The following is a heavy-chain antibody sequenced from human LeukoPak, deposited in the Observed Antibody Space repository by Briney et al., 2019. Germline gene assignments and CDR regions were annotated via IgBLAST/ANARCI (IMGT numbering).Heavy chain of an antibody. D-gene: IGHD6-19*01. J-gene: IGHJ4*02. CDR3: ARRPYTSGWYYYFDY. Sequence: PSETLSLTCTVSGGSISSSSYYWGWIRPPPGKGLEWIGTIYYSGRTYYNPSLKSRVTISVDTSKNQFSLRLSSVTAADTAVYYCARRPYTSGWYYYFDYWGQGTLVTVSS. V-gene: IGHV4-39*01. CDR1: GGSISSSSYY. CDR2: IYYSGRT.